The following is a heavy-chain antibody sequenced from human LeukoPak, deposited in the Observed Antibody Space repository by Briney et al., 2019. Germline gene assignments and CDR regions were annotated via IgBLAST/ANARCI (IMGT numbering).Heavy chain of an antibody. Sequence: PSETLSLTCTVSGGSISNNYWGWIWQPAGKGLEWIGRIYNSGTTSNPSLKSRVTMSVDMSKNQFSLKLGSVTAADTAVYYCARDLNLWGQGTTVTVSS. CDR1: GGSISNNY. CDR3: ARDLNL. V-gene: IGHV4-4*07. D-gene: IGHD1-14*01. J-gene: IGHJ6*02. CDR2: IYNSGT.